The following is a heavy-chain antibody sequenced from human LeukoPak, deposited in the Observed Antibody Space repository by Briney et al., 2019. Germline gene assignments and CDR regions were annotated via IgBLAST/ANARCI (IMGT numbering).Heavy chain of an antibody. Sequence: GASVKVSCKASGYTFTGYYMHWVRQAPGKGLEWMGGFDPEDGDTIYAQKLQGRVTMTEDTSTDTAYMELSSLRSDDAAVYYCATAKYRSGWYGAFDIWGQGTMVTVSS. CDR2: FDPEDGDT. V-gene: IGHV1-24*01. CDR3: ATAKYRSGWYGAFDI. D-gene: IGHD6-19*01. CDR1: GYTFTGYY. J-gene: IGHJ3*02.